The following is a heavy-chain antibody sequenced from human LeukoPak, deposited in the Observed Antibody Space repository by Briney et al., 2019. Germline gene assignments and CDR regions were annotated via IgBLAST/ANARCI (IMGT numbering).Heavy chain of an antibody. Sequence: GESLKISFKASGYSFTTYWIGWVRQMPGKGLEWMGIIYPGDSDTRYSPSFQGQVSISADKSISTAYLQWSSLKASDTAMYYCARLQSSGYYTYDYWGQGTLVTVSS. CDR2: IYPGDSDT. D-gene: IGHD6-19*01. CDR3: ARLQSSGYYTYDY. V-gene: IGHV5-51*01. J-gene: IGHJ4*02. CDR1: GYSFTTYW.